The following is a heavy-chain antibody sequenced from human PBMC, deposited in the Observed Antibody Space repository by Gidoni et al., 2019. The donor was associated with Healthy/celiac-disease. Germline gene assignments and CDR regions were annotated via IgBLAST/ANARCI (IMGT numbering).Heavy chain of an antibody. Sequence: QVQLQESGPGLVKPSQTLSLTCTVSGGSISSGGYYWSWIRQHPGKGLEWMGYIYYSGSTYYNPSLKSRVTISVDTSKNQFSLKLSSVTAADTAVYYCAREPTCTNGVCYTIWGQGTLVTVSS. D-gene: IGHD2-8*01. CDR2: IYYSGST. CDR1: GGSISSGGYY. CDR3: AREPTCTNGVCYTI. J-gene: IGHJ4*02. V-gene: IGHV4-31*03.